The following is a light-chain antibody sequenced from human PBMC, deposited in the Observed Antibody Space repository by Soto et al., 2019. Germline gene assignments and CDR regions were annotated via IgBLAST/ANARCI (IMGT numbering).Light chain of an antibody. CDR1: SGHNNYA. CDR3: QTWDTGIRV. Sequence: QAVVTQSPSASASLGASVKLTCTLSSGHNNYAIAWHQQQPEKGPRFLMKLNSDGSHSKGDGIPDRFSGSSSGAERYLTISSLQSEDEADYYCQTWDTGIRVFGGGTKLTVL. V-gene: IGLV4-69*01. CDR2: LNSDGSH. J-gene: IGLJ2*01.